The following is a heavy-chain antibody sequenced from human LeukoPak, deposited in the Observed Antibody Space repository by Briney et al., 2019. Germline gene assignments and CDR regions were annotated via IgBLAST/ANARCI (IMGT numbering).Heavy chain of an antibody. V-gene: IGHV4-38-2*01. CDR2: IYHSGST. CDR3: AGQERGEVATITPFDY. Sequence: SETLSLTCAVSGYSISSGYYWGWIRQPPGKGLEWIGSIYHSGSTYYNPSLKSRVTISVDTSKNQFSLKLSSVTAADTAVYYCAGQERGEVATITPFDYWGQGTLVSFSS. CDR1: GYSISSGYY. D-gene: IGHD5-12*01. J-gene: IGHJ4*02.